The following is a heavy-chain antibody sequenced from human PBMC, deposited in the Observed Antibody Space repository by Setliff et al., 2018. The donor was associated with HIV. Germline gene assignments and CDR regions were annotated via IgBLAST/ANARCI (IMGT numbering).Heavy chain of an antibody. J-gene: IGHJ4*02. CDR1: GGAFSDHY. V-gene: IGHV4-34*01. CDR3: ASPLXXGYSSFEY. Sequence: SETLSLTCAVYGGAFSDHYWTWVRQPPGKWLEGIGEINQSGISNFNPSLTSRVTMPTHTPKNKLALKLSSVTAADTAVYYCASPLXXGYSSFEYWGQGTLVSVS. D-gene: IGHD2-15*01. CDR2: INQSGIS.